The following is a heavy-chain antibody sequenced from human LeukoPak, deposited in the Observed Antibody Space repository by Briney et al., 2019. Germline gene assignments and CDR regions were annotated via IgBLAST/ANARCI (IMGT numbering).Heavy chain of an antibody. J-gene: IGHJ4*02. V-gene: IGHV1-69*06. D-gene: IGHD3-10*01. Sequence: ASVKVSCKASGGTFSSYAISWVRQAPGQGLEWMGGIIPIFGTANYAQKFQGRVTITADKSTSTAYMELSSLRSEDTAVYYCARDSDPTYYFDSGPYHAYWGQGTLVTVSS. CDR1: GGTFSSYA. CDR3: ARDSDPTYYFDSGPYHAY. CDR2: IIPIFGTA.